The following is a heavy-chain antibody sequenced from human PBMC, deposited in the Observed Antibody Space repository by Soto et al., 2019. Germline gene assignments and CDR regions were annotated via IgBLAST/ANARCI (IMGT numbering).Heavy chain of an antibody. CDR2: ISYDGSNK. V-gene: IGHV3-30-3*01. J-gene: IGHJ4*02. Sequence: GGSLRLSCAASGFTFSSYAMHWVRQAPGKGLEWVAVISYDGSNKYYADSVKGRFTISRDNSKNTLYLQMNSLRAEDTAVYYCGRDHCRGGSCPDFDYWGKGTLVTVPS. D-gene: IGHD2-15*01. CDR1: GFTFSSYA. CDR3: GRDHCRGGSCPDFDY.